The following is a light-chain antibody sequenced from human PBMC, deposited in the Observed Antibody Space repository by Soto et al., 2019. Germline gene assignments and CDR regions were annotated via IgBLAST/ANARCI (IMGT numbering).Light chain of an antibody. J-gene: IGLJ1*01. Sequence: QSVLTQPPSASGTPGQRVTISCSGSSSNIGSKTVNWYQQLPGTAPKLLIYSNYQRPSGVPDRFSGSKSGTSASLAISELQSEDEADYYCSAWDASLNGYVFGTGTKVTVL. CDR3: SAWDASLNGYV. V-gene: IGLV1-44*01. CDR1: SSNIGSKT. CDR2: SNY.